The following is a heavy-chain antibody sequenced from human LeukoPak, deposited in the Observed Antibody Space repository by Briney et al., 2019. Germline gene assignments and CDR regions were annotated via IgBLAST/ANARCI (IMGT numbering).Heavy chain of an antibody. D-gene: IGHD3-10*01. V-gene: IGHV1-3*01. CDR3: ASQVEYYYGSGPPDY. J-gene: IGHJ4*02. CDR2: ISVGNGNT. Sequence: GASVKVSCKASGYTFTSYAMHWVRQAPGQRLEWMGWISVGNGNTKYSQKFQGRVTITRDTSASTAYMELSSLRSEDTAVYYCASQVEYYYGSGPPDYWGQGTLVTVSS. CDR1: GYTFTSYA.